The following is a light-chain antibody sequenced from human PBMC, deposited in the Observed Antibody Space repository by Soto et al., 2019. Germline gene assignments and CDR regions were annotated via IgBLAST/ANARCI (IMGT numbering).Light chain of an antibody. CDR3: QQYGSSPT. V-gene: IGKV3-20*01. CDR1: QSVSSSY. Sequence: EIVLTQSPGTLSLSPGERATLSCRASQSVSSSYLAWYQQKPCQAPRLLIYGASSRATGIPDRFSGSGSGTDFTLNISRLEPEDFAVYYCQQYGSSPTFGGGTKVEIK. CDR2: GAS. J-gene: IGKJ4*01.